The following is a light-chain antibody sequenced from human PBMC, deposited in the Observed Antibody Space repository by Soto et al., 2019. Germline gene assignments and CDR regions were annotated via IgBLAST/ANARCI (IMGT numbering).Light chain of an antibody. Sequence: QSALTQPASVSGSPGQSITISCTGTSSDVGGYNYVSWYQQHPGKAPKLMIYEVSNRPSGVSNRFSGSKSGNTASLTISGLQAEDEADYYCSSYTISSTRVFGTGTQLTVL. CDR1: SSDVGGYNY. CDR3: SSYTISSTRV. CDR2: EVS. V-gene: IGLV2-14*01. J-gene: IGLJ1*01.